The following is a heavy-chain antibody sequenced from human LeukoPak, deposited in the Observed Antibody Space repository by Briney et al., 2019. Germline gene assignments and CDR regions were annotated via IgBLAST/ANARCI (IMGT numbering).Heavy chain of an antibody. J-gene: IGHJ4*02. CDR3: ARLSFWSGYYTSRGIDY. CDR2: IYDSGST. CDR1: GGSISGYY. D-gene: IGHD3-3*01. V-gene: IGHV4-59*12. Sequence: PSETLSLTCTVSGGSISGYYCSWIRQPPGKGLEWIGDIYDSGSTNYNPSLKSRVTISVDTSKNQFSLKLSSVTAADTAVYYCARLSFWSGYYTSRGIDYWGQGTLVTVSS.